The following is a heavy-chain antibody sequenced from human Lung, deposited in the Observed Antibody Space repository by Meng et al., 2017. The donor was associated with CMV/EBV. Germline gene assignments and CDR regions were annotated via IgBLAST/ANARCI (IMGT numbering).Heavy chain of an antibody. CDR1: GYTFTDYR. CDR3: ASKMYYDFWSAYRGTEGVDPFHI. V-gene: IGHV1-2*02. D-gene: IGHD3-3*01. J-gene: IGHJ3*02. CDR2: ISPNNGAT. Sequence: LVKVSCXASGYTFTDYRMHWVRQAPGQGLEWMGWISPNNGATNYAQKFQGRVTMTRDTSINTAYMELNRLTYDDTAVYYCASKMYYDFWSAYRGTEGVDPFHIWGHGTLVTVSS.